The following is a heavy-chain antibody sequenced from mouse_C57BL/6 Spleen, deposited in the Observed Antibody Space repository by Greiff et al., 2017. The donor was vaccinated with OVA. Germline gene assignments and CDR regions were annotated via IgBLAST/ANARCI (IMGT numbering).Heavy chain of an antibody. CDR3: ARSRYYGSRDWYFDV. CDR2: INPSNGGT. Sequence: VQLQQPGTELVKPGASVKLSCKASGYTFTSYWMHWVKQRPGQGLEWIGNINPSNGGTNYNEKFKSKATLTVDKSSSTAYMQLSSLTSEDSAVYYWARSRYYGSRDWYFDVWGTGTTVTVSS. J-gene: IGHJ1*03. D-gene: IGHD1-1*01. V-gene: IGHV1-53*01. CDR1: GYTFTSYW.